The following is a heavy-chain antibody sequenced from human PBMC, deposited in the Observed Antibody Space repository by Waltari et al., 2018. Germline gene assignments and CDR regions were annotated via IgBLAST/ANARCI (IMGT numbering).Heavy chain of an antibody. V-gene: IGHV3-49*03. Sequence: EVQLVESGGGLVQPGRSLRLSCTASGFTFGDYAMSWFRQAPGRGLEWVGFIRSKAYGGTTEYAASVKGRFTISRDDSKSIAYLQMNSLKTEDTAVYYCTRALYDYVWGSYSGVDYWGQGTLVTVSS. CDR2: IRSKAYGGTT. CDR3: TRALYDYVWGSYSGVDY. D-gene: IGHD3-16*01. CDR1: GFTFGDYA. J-gene: IGHJ4*02.